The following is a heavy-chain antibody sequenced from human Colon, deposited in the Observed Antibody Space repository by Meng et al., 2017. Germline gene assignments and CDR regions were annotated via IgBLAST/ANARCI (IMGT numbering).Heavy chain of an antibody. J-gene: IGHJ4*02. CDR1: GDSVPSNRAL. CDR2: TYYRSEWQN. Sequence: QVQLHQSGPGLVKPSQTLSLTCAISGDSVPSNRALWHWVRQSPSRGLEWLGQTYYRSEWQNHYGVSVKSRITINADTSRNHFSLHLNSVTPEDTAVYYCTTWYGEYWGQGTLVTVSS. V-gene: IGHV6-1*01. CDR3: TTWYGEY. D-gene: IGHD3-10*01.